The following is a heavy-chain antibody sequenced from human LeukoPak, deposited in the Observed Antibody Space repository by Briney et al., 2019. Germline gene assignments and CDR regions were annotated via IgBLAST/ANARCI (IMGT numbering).Heavy chain of an antibody. CDR1: GASISPYY. CDR3: ARLYGSGGYYNELDY. CDR2: IYYSGST. Sequence: SETLSLTCTVSGASISPYYWSWIRQPPGKGLEWIGYIYYSGSTSHNPSLKSRVTMSVDTSKNQFSLKLTSVTAADTAVYYCARLYGSGGYYNELDYWGQGALVTVSS. D-gene: IGHD3-10*01. V-gene: IGHV4-59*01. J-gene: IGHJ4*02.